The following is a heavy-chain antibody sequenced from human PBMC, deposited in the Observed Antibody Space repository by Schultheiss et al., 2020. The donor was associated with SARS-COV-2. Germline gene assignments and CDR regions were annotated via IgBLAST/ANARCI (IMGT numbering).Heavy chain of an antibody. Sequence: GGSLRLSCAASGFTFSRFWMLWVRQPPGKGLVWVSRINSDGSTTTYADSVKGRFSISRDNAKNMLYLQMNSLRAEDTAVYYCARDPFQSWGYWGQGTLVTVSS. V-gene: IGHV3-74*01. J-gene: IGHJ4*02. CDR3: ARDPFQSWGY. CDR1: GFTFSRFW. D-gene: IGHD2-15*01. CDR2: INSDGSTT.